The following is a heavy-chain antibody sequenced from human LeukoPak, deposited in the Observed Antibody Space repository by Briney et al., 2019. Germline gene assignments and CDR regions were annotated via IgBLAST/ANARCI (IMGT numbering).Heavy chain of an antibody. V-gene: IGHV4-34*01. Sequence: KPSETLSLTCAVYGGSFSGYYWSWIRQPPGKGLEWIGEINHSGSTNYNPSLKSRVTISVDTSKNQFSLKLSSVTAADTAVYYCARDGAGGENWFDPWGQGTLVTVSS. J-gene: IGHJ5*02. CDR1: GGSFSGYY. CDR2: INHSGST. D-gene: IGHD3-10*01. CDR3: ARDGAGGENWFDP.